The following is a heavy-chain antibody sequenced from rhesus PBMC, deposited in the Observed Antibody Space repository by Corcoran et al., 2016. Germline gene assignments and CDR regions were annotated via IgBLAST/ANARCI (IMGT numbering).Heavy chain of an antibody. Sequence: QVQLQESGPGLVKPSETLSLTCAVSGGSFSSHWWSWRRQPPGKGLEWIGGINGNIGSTNYNPSLKSRVTISKDASKNQFSLKLSSVTAADTAVYYCARNPDYWGQGVLVTVSS. CDR3: ARNPDY. V-gene: IGHV4-80*01. CDR1: GGSFSSHW. CDR2: INGNIGST. J-gene: IGHJ4*01.